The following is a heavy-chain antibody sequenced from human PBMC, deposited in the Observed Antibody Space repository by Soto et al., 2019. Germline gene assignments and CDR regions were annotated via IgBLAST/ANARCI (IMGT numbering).Heavy chain of an antibody. CDR3: ARGHYDFWSGYYANYGMDV. D-gene: IGHD3-3*01. J-gene: IGHJ6*02. CDR2: IWYDGSNK. V-gene: IGHV3-33*01. CDR1: GFTFSSYG. Sequence: GSLRLSCAASGFTFSSYGMHWVRQAPGKGLEWVAVIWYDGSNKYYADSVKGRFTISRDNSKNTLYLQMNSLRAEDTAVYYCARGHYDFWSGYYANYGMDVWGQGTTVTVSS.